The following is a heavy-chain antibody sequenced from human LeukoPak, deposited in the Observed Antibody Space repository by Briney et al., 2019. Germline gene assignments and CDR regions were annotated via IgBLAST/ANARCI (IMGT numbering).Heavy chain of an antibody. D-gene: IGHD3-22*01. CDR3: ARVLVRRERGVYQNSSGYYRYYYYYMDV. V-gene: IGHV1-18*01. CDR2: ISAYNGNT. J-gene: IGHJ6*03. CDR1: GYTFTSYG. Sequence: ASVKVSCKASGYTFTSYGISWVRQAPGQGHEWMGWISAYNGNTNYAQKLQGRVTMTTDTSTSTAYMELRSLRSDDTAVYYCARVLVRRERGVYQNSSGYYRYYYYYMDVWGKGTTVTVSS.